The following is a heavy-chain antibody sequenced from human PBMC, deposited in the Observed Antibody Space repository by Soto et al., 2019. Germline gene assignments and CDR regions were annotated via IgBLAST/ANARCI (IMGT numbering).Heavy chain of an antibody. J-gene: IGHJ4*02. CDR1: GGSISSGGYY. D-gene: IGHD3-10*02. CDR3: ARVDGGHMLGELFFVY. V-gene: IGHV4-31*03. CDR2: IYYSGST. Sequence: QVQLQESGPGLVKPSQTLSLTCTVSGGSISSGGYYWSWIRQHPGKGLEWIGYIYYSGSTYYNPSLKSRVTISVDTSKNQYSLKLSSVTAADTAVYYCARVDGGHMLGELFFVYWGQGTLVTVSS.